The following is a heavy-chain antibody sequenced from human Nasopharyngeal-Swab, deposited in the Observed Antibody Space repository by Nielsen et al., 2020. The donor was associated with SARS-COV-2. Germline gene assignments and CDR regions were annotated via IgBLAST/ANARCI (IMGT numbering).Heavy chain of an antibody. D-gene: IGHD5-18*01. Sequence: SETLSLTCTVSGGSVSSGSYYWSWIRQPPGKGLEWIGYIYYSGSTNYNPSLKSRVTISVDTSKNQFSLKLSSVTAADTAVYYCARDPGYRYFNWFDPWGQGTLVTVSS. J-gene: IGHJ5*02. V-gene: IGHV4-61*01. CDR2: IYYSGST. CDR3: ARDPGYRYFNWFDP. CDR1: GGSVSSGSYY.